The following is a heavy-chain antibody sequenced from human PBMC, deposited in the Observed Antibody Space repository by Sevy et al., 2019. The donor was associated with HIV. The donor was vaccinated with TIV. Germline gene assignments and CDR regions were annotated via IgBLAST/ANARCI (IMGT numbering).Heavy chain of an antibody. CDR1: GFTFSSYG. Sequence: GGSLRLSCAASGFTFSSYGMHWVRQSPGKGLEWVAFIRYDGSNKYYADSVKGRFTISRDNSKNTLYLQMNSLRAEDTAVYYCAKVGTMVQGAAPFDYWGQGTLVTVSS. CDR2: IRYDGSNK. D-gene: IGHD3-10*01. J-gene: IGHJ4*02. CDR3: AKVGTMVQGAAPFDY. V-gene: IGHV3-30*02.